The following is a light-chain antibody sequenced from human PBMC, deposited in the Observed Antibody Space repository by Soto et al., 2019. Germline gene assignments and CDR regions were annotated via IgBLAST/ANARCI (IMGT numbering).Light chain of an antibody. CDR2: DVS. CDR1: SSDVGAYNY. Sequence: QSALTQPASVSGSPGQSITISCTGTSSDVGAYNYVSWYQQHPGKAPKLMIFDVSNRPSGVSNRFSGSKSGNTASLTISGLQAEDEADYYCSSYTPATPRVFGGGTKVTVL. CDR3: SSYTPATPRV. V-gene: IGLV2-14*01. J-gene: IGLJ3*02.